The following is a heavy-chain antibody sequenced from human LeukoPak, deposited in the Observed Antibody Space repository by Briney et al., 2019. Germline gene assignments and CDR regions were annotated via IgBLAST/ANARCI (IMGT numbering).Heavy chain of an antibody. CDR3: ARDNGGTAMAYYYYYYMDV. D-gene: IGHD5-18*01. Sequence: ASVKVSCKASGYTFTSYDINWVRQATGQGLEWMGWMNPNSGNTGYAQKFQGRVTMTRNTSISTAYMELSSLRAEDTAVDYCARDNGGTAMAYYYYYYMDVWGKGTTVTISS. V-gene: IGHV1-8*01. J-gene: IGHJ6*03. CDR2: MNPNSGNT. CDR1: GYTFTSYD.